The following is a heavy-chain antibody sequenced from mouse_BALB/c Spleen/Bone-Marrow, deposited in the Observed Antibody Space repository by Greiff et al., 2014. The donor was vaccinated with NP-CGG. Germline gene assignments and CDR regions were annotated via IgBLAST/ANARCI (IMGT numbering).Heavy chain of an antibody. CDR3: SRLGYDYDGAWFAY. CDR2: IGSGGSYT. D-gene: IGHD2-4*01. J-gene: IGHJ3*01. CDR1: GFTFSSYD. Sequence: EVKLVESGGDLVRPGGSLKLSCAASGFTFSSYDMSWVRQTPDKRLEWVATIGSGGSYTYYPDSVKGRFTISRDNAKNTVYLQLSILKTEATAMYYCSRLGYDYDGAWFAYWGQGTLVTVSA. V-gene: IGHV5-6*01.